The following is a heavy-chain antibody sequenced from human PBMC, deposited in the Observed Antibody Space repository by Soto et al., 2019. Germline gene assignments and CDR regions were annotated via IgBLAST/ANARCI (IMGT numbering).Heavy chain of an antibody. V-gene: IGHV4-39*01. CDR2: IHYTGNT. Sequence: QLQLQESGPGLVKPSETLSLICTVSGDSISSGRYHWGWIRQPPGKGLEFIATIHYTGNTHYNPSLRSRVTIFVDTSKSQFSLRLSSVTAADTAVYYCARADGFVVVNPFVDYWGQGTLVTVSS. D-gene: IGHD3-3*01. CDR3: ARADGFVVVNPFVDY. J-gene: IGHJ4*02. CDR1: GDSISSGRYH.